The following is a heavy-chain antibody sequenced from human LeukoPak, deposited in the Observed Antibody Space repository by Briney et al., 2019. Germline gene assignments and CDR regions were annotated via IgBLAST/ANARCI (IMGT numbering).Heavy chain of an antibody. D-gene: IGHD2-2*01. Sequence: SETLSLTCTVSGGSISSYYWSWIRQPPGKGLEWIGYIYYSGSTNYNPSLKSRVTISVDTSKNQFSLKLSSVTAADTAVYYCARRDCSSTSCYFDHWGQGTLVTVSS. V-gene: IGHV4-59*12. CDR3: ARRDCSSTSCYFDH. J-gene: IGHJ4*02. CDR1: GGSISSYY. CDR2: IYYSGST.